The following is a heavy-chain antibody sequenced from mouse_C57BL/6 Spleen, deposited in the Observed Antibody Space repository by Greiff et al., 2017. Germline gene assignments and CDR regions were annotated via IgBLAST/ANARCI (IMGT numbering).Heavy chain of an antibody. CDR2: INPYNGGT. Sequence: EVQLQQSGPVLVKPGASVKMSCKASGYTFTDYYMNWVKQSHGKSLEWIGVINPYNGGTSYNQKFKGKATLTVDKSSSTAYMELNSQTSEDSAVYDGARVITTVVASRYFDVWGKGTTVTVSS. CDR1: GYTFTDYY. V-gene: IGHV1-19*01. J-gene: IGHJ1*03. CDR3: ARVITTVVASRYFDV. D-gene: IGHD1-1*01.